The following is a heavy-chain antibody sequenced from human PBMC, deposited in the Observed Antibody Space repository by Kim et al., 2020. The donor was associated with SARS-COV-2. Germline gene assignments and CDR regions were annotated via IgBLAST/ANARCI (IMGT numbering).Heavy chain of an antibody. CDR2: ISGSGGST. CDR1: GFTFSSYA. V-gene: IGHV3-23*01. D-gene: IGHD6-19*01. CDR3: AKDGRQWLVKVWFDH. J-gene: IGHJ5*02. Sequence: GGSLRLSCAASGFTFSSYAMSWVRQAPGKGLEWVSAISGSGGSTYYADSVKGRFTISRDNSKNTLYLQMNSLRAEDTDVYYCAKDGRQWLVKVWFDHWGQGTLVTVSA.